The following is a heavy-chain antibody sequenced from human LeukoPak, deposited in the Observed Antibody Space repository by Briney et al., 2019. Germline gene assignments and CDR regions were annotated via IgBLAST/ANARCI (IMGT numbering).Heavy chain of an antibody. CDR1: GFTLRSYV. J-gene: IGHJ5*02. CDR3: ARGGSGWYDDNWFDP. Sequence: GGSLRLSCVASGFTLRSYVMNWVRQTPGKGLEWVSSISGSGDSTFYADSVKGRFSISRDNSKNTLYLQVNGLRTEDTAVYYCARGGSGWYDDNWFDPWGQGTLVTVSS. CDR2: ISGSGDST. V-gene: IGHV3-23*01. D-gene: IGHD6-19*01.